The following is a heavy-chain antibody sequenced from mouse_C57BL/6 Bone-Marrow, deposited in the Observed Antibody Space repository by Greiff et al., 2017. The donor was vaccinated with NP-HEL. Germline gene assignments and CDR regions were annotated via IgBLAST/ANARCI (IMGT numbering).Heavy chain of an antibody. J-gene: IGHJ2*01. D-gene: IGHD4-1*01. Sequence: DVKLVESGGGLVKPGGSLKLSCAASGFTFSSYAMSWVRQTPEKRLEWVATISDGGSYTYYPDNVKGRFTISRDNAKNNLYLQMSHLKSEDTAMYYCARDELGLYYFDYWGQGTTLTVSS. CDR3: ARDELGLYYFDY. CDR2: ISDGGSYT. V-gene: IGHV5-4*01. CDR1: GFTFSSYA.